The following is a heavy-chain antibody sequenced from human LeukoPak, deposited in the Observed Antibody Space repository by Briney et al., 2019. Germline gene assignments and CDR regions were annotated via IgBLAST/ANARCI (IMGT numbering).Heavy chain of an antibody. CDR1: GGSISSSSYY. D-gene: IGHD2-2*01. CDR3: ARPGYCSSTSCYRYDY. Sequence: PSETLSLTCTVSGGSISSSSYYWGWIRQPPGKGLEWIGSIYYSGSTYYNPSLKSRVTISVDTPKNQFSLKLSSVTAADTAVYYCARPGYCSSTSCYRYDYWGQGTLVTVSS. V-gene: IGHV4-39*01. J-gene: IGHJ4*02. CDR2: IYYSGST.